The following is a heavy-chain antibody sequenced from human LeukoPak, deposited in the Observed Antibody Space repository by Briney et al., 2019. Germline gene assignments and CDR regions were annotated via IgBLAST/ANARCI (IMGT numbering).Heavy chain of an antibody. CDR1: GFTFSSYA. CDR3: ARGGGLDV. CDR2: ISSSSSYI. D-gene: IGHD3-16*01. V-gene: IGHV3-21*04. J-gene: IGHJ6*02. Sequence: GGSLRLSCAAFGFTFSSYAMSWVRQAPGKGLEWVSSISSSSSYIYYADSVKGRFTISRDNAKNSLYLQMNSLRAEDTAVYFCARGGGLDVWGQGATVTVSS.